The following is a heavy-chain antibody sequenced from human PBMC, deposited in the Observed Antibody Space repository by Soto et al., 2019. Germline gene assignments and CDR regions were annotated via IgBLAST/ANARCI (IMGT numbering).Heavy chain of an antibody. V-gene: IGHV3-30*18. CDR2: ISYDGSNK. D-gene: IGHD2-2*01. J-gene: IGHJ3*02. CDR1: GFTFSSYG. Sequence: GGSLRLSCAASGFTFSSYGMHWVRQAPGKGLEWVAVISYDGSNKYYADSVKGRFTISRDNSKNTLYLQMNSLRAEDTAVYYCAKGYEDIVVVPAAMGPTGAFDIWGQGTMVTVSS. CDR3: AKGYEDIVVVPAAMGPTGAFDI.